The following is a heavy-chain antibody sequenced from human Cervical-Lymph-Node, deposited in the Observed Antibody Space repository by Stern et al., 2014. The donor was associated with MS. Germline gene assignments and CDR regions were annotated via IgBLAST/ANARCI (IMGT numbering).Heavy chain of an antibody. CDR1: GGSISSGANY. CDR3: ARVPDYGDAFFDY. J-gene: IGHJ4*02. D-gene: IGHD4-17*01. Sequence: QLQLQESGPGLVKPSQTLSLTCTVSGGSISSGANYWSWIGQPPGKGPEWIGYIHYSGGTYFNPSLKSRATISADTSKNQFSLKLNSMTAADTAVYYCARVPDYGDAFFDYWGQGILVTVSS. CDR2: IHYSGGT. V-gene: IGHV4-30-4*01.